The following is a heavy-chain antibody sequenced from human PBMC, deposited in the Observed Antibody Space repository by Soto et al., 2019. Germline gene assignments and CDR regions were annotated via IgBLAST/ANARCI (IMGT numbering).Heavy chain of an antibody. J-gene: IGHJ4*02. CDR2: ISGSGGST. V-gene: IGHV3-23*01. D-gene: IGHD6-13*01. CDR1: GFTFSSYA. Sequence: GGSLRLSCAASGFTFSSYAMSWVRQAPGKGLEWVSAISGSGGSTYYADSVKGRFTISRDNSKNTLYLHMNSLRAEDTAVYYCAKGGTDSSSWYYFDYWGQGTLVTVSS. CDR3: AKGGTDSSSWYYFDY.